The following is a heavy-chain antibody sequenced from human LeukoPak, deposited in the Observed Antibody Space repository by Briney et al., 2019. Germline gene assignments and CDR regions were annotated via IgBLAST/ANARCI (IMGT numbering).Heavy chain of an antibody. Sequence: GGSLRLSCAASGFTFSSYWMSWVRQAPGKGLEWVANIKQDGSEKYYVDSVKGRFTISRDNAKNSLYLQMNSLRADDTAVHYCARDAMIVDDASDIWGQGTMVTVSS. J-gene: IGHJ3*02. CDR1: GFTFSSYW. CDR2: IKQDGSEK. V-gene: IGHV3-7*01. CDR3: ARDAMIVDDASDI. D-gene: IGHD3-22*01.